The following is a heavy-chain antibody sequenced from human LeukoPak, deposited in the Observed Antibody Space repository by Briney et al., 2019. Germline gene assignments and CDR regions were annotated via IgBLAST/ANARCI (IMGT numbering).Heavy chain of an antibody. V-gene: IGHV1-69*04. CDR2: IIPIFGIA. Sequence: SVKVSCKPSGGTFSSYAISWVRQAPGQGLEWMGRIIPIFGIANYAQKFQGRVTITADKSTSTAYMELSSLRSEDTAVYYCAVPTAMVTPLDYYYYGMDVWGQGTTVTVSS. CDR1: GGTFSSYA. CDR3: AVPTAMVTPLDYYYYGMDV. J-gene: IGHJ6*02. D-gene: IGHD5-18*01.